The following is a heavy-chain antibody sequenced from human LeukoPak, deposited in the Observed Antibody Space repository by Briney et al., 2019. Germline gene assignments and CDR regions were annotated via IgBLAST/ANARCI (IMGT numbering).Heavy chain of an antibody. CDR1: GFTFTSSA. D-gene: IGHD3-22*01. V-gene: IGHV1-58*02. J-gene: IGHJ4*02. Sequence: ASVKVSCKASGFTFTSSAMQWVRQARGQRLEWIGWIVVGSGNTNYAQKFQERVTITRDMSISTAYMELSRLRSDDTAVYYCARDLYYDSSGYLFDYWGQGTLVTVSS. CDR3: ARDLYYDSSGYLFDY. CDR2: IVVGSGNT.